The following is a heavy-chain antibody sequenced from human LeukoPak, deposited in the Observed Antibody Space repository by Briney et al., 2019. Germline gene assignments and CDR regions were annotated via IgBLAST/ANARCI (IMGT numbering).Heavy chain of an antibody. CDR3: VRDFRTQLDGYSPPYHFDY. CDR1: GFIFSTHS. D-gene: IGHD5-24*01. V-gene: IGHV3-21*01. CDR2: ISSGSSHI. Sequence: GGPLRLSCAASGFIFSTHSMSWVRQSPGKGLEWVSSISSGSSHIYYADSMKGRFTISRDNARNSLFLQMNSLRAEDTAVYYCVRDFRTQLDGYSPPYHFDYWGQGALVTVSS. J-gene: IGHJ4*02.